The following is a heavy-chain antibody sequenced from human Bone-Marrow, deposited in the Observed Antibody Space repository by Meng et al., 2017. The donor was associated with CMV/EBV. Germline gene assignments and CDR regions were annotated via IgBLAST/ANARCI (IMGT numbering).Heavy chain of an antibody. CDR1: GGSISSSSYY. CDR2: IYYSGST. Sequence: SEPLSLPCTVSGGSISSSSYYWGWIRQPPGKGLEWIGSIYYSGSTYYNPSLKSRVTISVDTSKNQFSLKLSSVTAADTAVYYCARDGRAINYDFWSGFEYWGQGTLVTVSS. J-gene: IGHJ4*02. V-gene: IGHV4-39*07. D-gene: IGHD3-3*01. CDR3: ARDGRAINYDFWSGFEY.